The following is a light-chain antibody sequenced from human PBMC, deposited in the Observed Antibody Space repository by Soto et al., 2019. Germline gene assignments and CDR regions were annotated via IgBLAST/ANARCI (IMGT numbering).Light chain of an antibody. J-gene: IGKJ2*01. CDR3: QQYGDWPLYT. Sequence: EIVMTQSPATLSVSPGERATLSCRASQSVGSNLAWYQHKPGQAPRLLIYDASTRATGIPARFSGSGSATEFTLTISSLQSEDFAVYYCQQYGDWPLYTFGQGTNVEIK. CDR2: DAS. V-gene: IGKV3-15*01. CDR1: QSVGSN.